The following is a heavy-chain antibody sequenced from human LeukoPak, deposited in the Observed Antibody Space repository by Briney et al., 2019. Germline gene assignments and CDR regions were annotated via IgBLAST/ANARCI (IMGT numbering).Heavy chain of an antibody. V-gene: IGHV4-59*08. Sequence: SETLSLTCAVYGGSFSGYYWSWIRQPPGKGLEWIGYIYYSGSTNYNPSLKGRVTISVDTSKNQFSLKLSSVTAADTAVYFCARASCGGDCYSPPYYFDYWGQGTLVTVSS. CDR1: GGSFSGYY. D-gene: IGHD2-21*02. J-gene: IGHJ4*02. CDR3: ARASCGGDCYSPPYYFDY. CDR2: IYYSGST.